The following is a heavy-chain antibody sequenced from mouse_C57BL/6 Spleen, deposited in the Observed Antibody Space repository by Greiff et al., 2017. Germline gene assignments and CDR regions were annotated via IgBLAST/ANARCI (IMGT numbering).Heavy chain of an antibody. Sequence: MQLQQPGAELVMPGASVKLSCKASGYTFTSYWMHWVKQRPGQGLEWIGEIDPSDSYTNYNQKFKGKSTLTVDKSSSTAYMQLSSLTSEDSAVYYCARGGTGNYFDYWGQGTTLTVSS. V-gene: IGHV1-69*01. D-gene: IGHD4-1*01. CDR1: GYTFTSYW. CDR2: IDPSDSYT. J-gene: IGHJ2*01. CDR3: ARGGTGNYFDY.